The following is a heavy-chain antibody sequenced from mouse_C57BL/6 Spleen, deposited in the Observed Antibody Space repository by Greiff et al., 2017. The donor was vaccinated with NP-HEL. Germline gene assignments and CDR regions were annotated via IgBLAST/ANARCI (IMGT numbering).Heavy chain of an antibody. CDR1: GYAFSSYW. J-gene: IGHJ1*03. CDR3: ARDYYGSSYYWYFDV. V-gene: IGHV1-80*01. D-gene: IGHD1-1*01. Sequence: VQLQQSGAELVKPGASVKISCKASGYAFSSYWMNWVKQRPGKGLEWIGQIYPGDGDTNYNGKFKGKATLTADKSSSTAYMQLSSLTSEDSAVYSFARDYYGSSYYWYFDVWGTGTTVTVSS. CDR2: IYPGDGDT.